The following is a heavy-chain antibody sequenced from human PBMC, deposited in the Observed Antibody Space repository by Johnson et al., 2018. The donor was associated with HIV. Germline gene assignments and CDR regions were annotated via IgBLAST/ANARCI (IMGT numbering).Heavy chain of an antibody. CDR1: GLTFSNYA. V-gene: IGHV3-23*04. CDR3: AREVHIVVVSSFRWAFDI. J-gene: IGHJ3*02. Sequence: EVQLVESGGGLVQPGGSLRLSCAASGLTFSNYAMSWVRQGPGKGLEWVSAIGASGGRTFYADSVKGRLTISRDNSKKTLYLQMNSRRAEDTAVYYCAREVHIVVVSSFRWAFDIWGQGTVVTVSS. CDR2: IGASGGRT. D-gene: IGHD2-21*01.